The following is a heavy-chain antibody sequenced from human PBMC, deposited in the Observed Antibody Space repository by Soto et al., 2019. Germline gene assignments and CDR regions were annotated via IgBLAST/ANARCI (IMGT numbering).Heavy chain of an antibody. J-gene: IGHJ4*02. Sequence: QITLQESGPTLVKPTQTLTLTCTFSGFSLSTSGVGVGWIRQPPGKALELLALIYWDDAKRYSPSLKSRLTITTDASKHQVVLTMTNMDPVDTATYYCARRLGRVPWNYWGQGTLLTVAS. CDR2: IYWDDAK. V-gene: IGHV2-5*02. CDR3: ARRLGRVPWNY. CDR1: GFSLSTSGVG. D-gene: IGHD2-2*01.